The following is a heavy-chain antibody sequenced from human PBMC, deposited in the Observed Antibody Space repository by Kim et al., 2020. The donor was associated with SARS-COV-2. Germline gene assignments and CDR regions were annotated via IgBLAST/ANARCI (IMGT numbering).Heavy chain of an antibody. V-gene: IGHV3-74*01. D-gene: IGHD6-13*01. Sequence: GGSLRLSCAASGFTFSSYWMHWVRQVPGKGLVWVSRIYSDGTTTNYADSVKGRFTISRDNAKNTLYLEMNSLRAEDTAVYYCARGGNNSSRWAFDCWGRG. CDR1: GFTFSSYW. J-gene: IGHJ4*02. CDR2: IYSDGTTT. CDR3: ARGGNNSSRWAFDC.